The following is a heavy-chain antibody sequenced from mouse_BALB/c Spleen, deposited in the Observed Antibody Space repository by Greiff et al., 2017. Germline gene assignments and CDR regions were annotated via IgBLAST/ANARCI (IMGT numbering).Heavy chain of an antibody. CDR3: ARDRITAATYWYFDV. D-gene: IGHD1-2*01. CDR1: GYTFTDYN. Sequence: VQLKQSGPELVKPGASVKIPCKASGYTFTDYNMDWVKQSHGKSLEWIGDINPNNGGTIYNQKFKGKATLTVDKSSSTAYMELRSLTSEDTAVYYCARDRITAATYWYFDVWGAGTTVTVSS. CDR2: INPNNGGT. V-gene: IGHV1-18*01. J-gene: IGHJ1*01.